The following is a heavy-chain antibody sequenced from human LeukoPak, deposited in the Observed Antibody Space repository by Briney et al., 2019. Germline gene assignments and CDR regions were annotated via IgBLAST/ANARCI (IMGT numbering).Heavy chain of an antibody. Sequence: GGSLRLSCAASGFTFITYAMTWVRQAPGKGLEWVSAISGTGGSTYYADSVRGRFTISRDNSKNTLYLQMNSLRAEDTAVYYCARDPPPYSSSFDYWGQGTLVTVSS. CDR3: ARDPPPYSSSFDY. D-gene: IGHD6-6*01. V-gene: IGHV3-23*01. J-gene: IGHJ4*02. CDR2: ISGTGGST. CDR1: GFTFITYA.